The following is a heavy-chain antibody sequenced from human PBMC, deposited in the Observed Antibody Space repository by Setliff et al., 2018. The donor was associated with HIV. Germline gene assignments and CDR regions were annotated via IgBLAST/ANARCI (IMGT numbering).Heavy chain of an antibody. CDR3: ATYHYYDSSAYYVDLYYFEY. CDR1: GGTLSNYV. CDR2: IIPMYNIP. D-gene: IGHD3-22*01. J-gene: IGHJ4*02. V-gene: IGHV1-69*13. Sequence: SVKVSCKTSGGTLSNYVITWVRQAPGQGLEWMGMIIPMYNIPAYAQKFQGRVTFTADESTSTAYMELSSLSSEDTAVYYCATYHYYDSSAYYVDLYYFEYWGQGTLVTVSS.